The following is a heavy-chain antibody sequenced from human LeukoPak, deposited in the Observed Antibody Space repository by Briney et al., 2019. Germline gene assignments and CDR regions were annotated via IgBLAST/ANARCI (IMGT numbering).Heavy chain of an antibody. CDR2: IYHTGST. V-gene: IGHV4-30-2*01. Sequence: SETLSLTCAVSGGSINNDDYSWSGIRQPPGKGLEWIGYIYHTGSTYYNPSLKSRVTMSVDRSKNQFSLNLSSVTAADTAAYYCARALSSGYDFSYFDYWGQGTLVTVSS. J-gene: IGHJ4*02. D-gene: IGHD5-12*01. CDR3: ARALSSGYDFSYFDY. CDR1: GGSINNDDYS.